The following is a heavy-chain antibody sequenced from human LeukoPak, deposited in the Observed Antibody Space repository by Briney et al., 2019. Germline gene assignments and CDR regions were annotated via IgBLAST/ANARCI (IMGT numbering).Heavy chain of an antibody. CDR2: ISSSSSYI. V-gene: IGHV3-21*01. CDR3: ASLGVSSGPDLDV. Sequence: PGGSLRLSCAASGFTFRSYSMNWVRQAPGKGREGVSSISSSSSYIYYADSVKGRFTISRDNATHSLYLQMNSLRAEDTAVYYCASLGVSSGPDLDVWGKGTTVTVSS. J-gene: IGHJ6*04. CDR1: GFTFRSYS. D-gene: IGHD3-22*01.